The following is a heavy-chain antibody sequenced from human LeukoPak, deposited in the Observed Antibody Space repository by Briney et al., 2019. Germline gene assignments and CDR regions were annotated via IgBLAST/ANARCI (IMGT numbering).Heavy chain of an antibody. J-gene: IGHJ4*02. CDR3: AKDRCSSTSCYLLDY. Sequence: ASVKVSCKASGYTFTSYYMHWVRQAPGQGLEWMGIINPSGGSTSYAQKFQGRVTMTRDTSTSTVYMELSSLRSEDTAVYYCAKDRCSSTSCYLLDYWGQGTLVTVSS. CDR2: INPSGGST. CDR1: GYTFTSYY. D-gene: IGHD2-2*01. V-gene: IGHV1-46*01.